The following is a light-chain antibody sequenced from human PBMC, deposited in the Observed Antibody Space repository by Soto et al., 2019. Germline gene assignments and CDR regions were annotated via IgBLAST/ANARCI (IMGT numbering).Light chain of an antibody. J-gene: IGKJ2*01. CDR2: DAS. CDR1: QSISSW. Sequence: DIQMTQSPSTLSASVGDRVTITCRASQSISSWLAWYQQKPGKAPTLLIYDASSLESGVPSRFSGSGSGTEFTLTISSLQPDDFATYYCQQYNSYSTFGQGTKLEIK. CDR3: QQYNSYST. V-gene: IGKV1-5*01.